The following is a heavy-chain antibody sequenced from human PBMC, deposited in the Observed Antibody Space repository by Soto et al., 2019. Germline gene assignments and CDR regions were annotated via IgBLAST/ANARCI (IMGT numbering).Heavy chain of an antibody. CDR1: GGSFSGYY. Sequence: SETLSLPCAVYGGSFSGYYWSWIRQPPGKGLEWIGEINHSGSTNYNPSLKSRVTISVDTSKNQFSLKLSSVTAADTAVYYCARGPIVVVPAAPSFNYWGQGTLVTVSS. D-gene: IGHD2-2*01. V-gene: IGHV4-34*01. J-gene: IGHJ4*02. CDR2: INHSGST. CDR3: ARGPIVVVPAAPSFNY.